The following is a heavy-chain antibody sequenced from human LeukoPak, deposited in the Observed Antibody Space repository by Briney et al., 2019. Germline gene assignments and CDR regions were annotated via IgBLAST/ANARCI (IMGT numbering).Heavy chain of an antibody. CDR3: ARVEATTARSYYYYYMDV. V-gene: IGHV3-21*06. CDR1: GFSFTSYA. CDR2: ITTGSSYI. D-gene: IGHD1-1*01. Sequence: GGSLRLSCSASGFSFTSYAMNWVRQAPGKGLESVSSITTGSSYIYYADSVRGRFSVSRDNAKNSLYLEMNSLRAEDTAVYYCARVEATTARSYYYYYMDVWGKGTTVTVSS. J-gene: IGHJ6*03.